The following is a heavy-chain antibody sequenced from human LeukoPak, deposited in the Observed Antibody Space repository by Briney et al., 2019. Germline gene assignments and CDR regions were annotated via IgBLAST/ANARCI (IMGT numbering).Heavy chain of an antibody. CDR1: GFTVSSNY. Sequence: GGSLRLSCAASGFTVSSNYMSWVRRAPGKGLEWVSVIYSGGSTYYADSVKGRFTISRDNSKNTLYLQMNSLRAEDTAVYYCARDFSGSYDYWGQGTLVTVSS. V-gene: IGHV3-53*01. J-gene: IGHJ4*02. D-gene: IGHD1-26*01. CDR2: IYSGGST. CDR3: ARDFSGSYDY.